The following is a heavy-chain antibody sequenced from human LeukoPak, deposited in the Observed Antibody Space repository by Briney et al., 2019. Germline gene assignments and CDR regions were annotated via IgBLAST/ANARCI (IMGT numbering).Heavy chain of an antibody. CDR3: ASFMVRGVIVFDY. V-gene: IGHV4-34*01. D-gene: IGHD3-10*01. CDR1: GGSIRSYY. Sequence: SETLSLTCTVSGGSIRSYYWGWLRQPPGKGLEWIGEINHSGRTYYSPSLRSRVAISVDTSKNQFSLKLSSVTAADTAVYYCASFMVRGVIVFDYWGQGTLVTVSS. J-gene: IGHJ4*02. CDR2: INHSGRT.